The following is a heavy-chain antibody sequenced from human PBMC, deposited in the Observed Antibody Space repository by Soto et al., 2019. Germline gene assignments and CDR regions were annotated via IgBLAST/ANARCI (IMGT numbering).Heavy chain of an antibody. CDR2: ISGSGGST. D-gene: IGHD5-12*01. CDR1: GFTFSSYA. Sequence: VSLRLSCAASGFTFSSYAMSWVRQAAGKGLEWVSAISGSGGSTYYADSVKGRFTISRDNSKNTLYLQMNSLGAEDTAVYYCAKNGRGYSGLYYGMNVWGQATTVTFSS. CDR3: AKNGRGYSGLYYGMNV. J-gene: IGHJ6*02. V-gene: IGHV3-23*01.